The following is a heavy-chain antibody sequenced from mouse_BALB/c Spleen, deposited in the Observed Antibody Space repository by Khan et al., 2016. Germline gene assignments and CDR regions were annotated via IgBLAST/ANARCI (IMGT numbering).Heavy chain of an antibody. CDR1: GYSITSDYA. CDR3: ATPYYLFVY. J-gene: IGHJ3*01. Sequence: SGPGLVKPSQSLSLTCTVTGYSITSDYAWNWIRQFPGYKLEWMGYIDSSGSPTYNPSLKSRVSITRDTSKNQIFLQLNSVTTEDTATYYWATPYYLFVYWGQGTLVTVSA. V-gene: IGHV3-2*02. CDR2: IDSSGSP. D-gene: IGHD1-1*02.